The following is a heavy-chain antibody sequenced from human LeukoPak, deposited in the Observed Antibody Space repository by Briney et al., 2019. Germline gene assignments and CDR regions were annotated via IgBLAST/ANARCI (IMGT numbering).Heavy chain of an antibody. CDR3: AELGITMIGGV. V-gene: IGHV3-48*04. D-gene: IGHD3-10*02. CDR2: ISSSGGTI. CDR1: GFTFTSYS. Sequence: GGSLRLSCAASGFTFTSYSMNWVRQAPGKGLEWVSYISSSGGTIYYADTLKGRFTITRDNAKNSLYLQMNSLRAEDTAVYYCAELGITMIGGVWGKGTTVTISS. J-gene: IGHJ6*04.